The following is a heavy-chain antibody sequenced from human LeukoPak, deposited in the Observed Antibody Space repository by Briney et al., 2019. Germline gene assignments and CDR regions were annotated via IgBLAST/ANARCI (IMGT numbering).Heavy chain of an antibody. CDR3: ARGGVLRYFEWSLDAFDI. Sequence: ASVKVSCKASGGTFSSYAISWVRQAPGQGLEWMGGIIPIFGTANYAQKFQGRVTITTDESTSTAYMELSSLRSEDTAVYYCARGGVLRYFEWSLDAFDIWGQGTMVTVSS. D-gene: IGHD3-9*01. J-gene: IGHJ3*02. CDR2: IIPIFGTA. CDR1: GGTFSSYA. V-gene: IGHV1-69*05.